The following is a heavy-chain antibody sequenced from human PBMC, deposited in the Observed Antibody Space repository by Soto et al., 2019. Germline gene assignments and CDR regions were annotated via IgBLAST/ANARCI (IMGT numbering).Heavy chain of an antibody. V-gene: IGHV3-21*01. CDR2: ISSSSRYI. J-gene: IGHJ4*02. Sequence: PGGPLRLSCAASGFTFSNCAMNWVRQAPGKGLEWVSSISSSSRYIYYADSVKGRFTISRDNAKNSLYLQMNSLRAEDTAVYYCAREGYSYGYYFDYWDQGTLVTVSS. CDR1: GFTFSNCA. D-gene: IGHD5-18*01. CDR3: AREGYSYGYYFDY.